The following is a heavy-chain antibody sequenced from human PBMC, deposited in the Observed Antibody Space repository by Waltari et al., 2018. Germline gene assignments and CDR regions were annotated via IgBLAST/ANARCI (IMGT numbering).Heavy chain of an antibody. CDR3: ASHNLYGLTATLGGFDI. CDR1: GGSRTGLSAS. V-gene: IGHV4-39*01. D-gene: IGHD1-20*01. J-gene: IGHJ3*02. Sequence: QLQLQESGPGLVKPSETLSLTCAVSGGSRTGLSASWGCIRACPGNGPEWSGSMSFVGTIYYRPSTNNRAAITVDMSTNQVSLKLTFLTAADTAVDYGASHNLYGLTATLGGFDIWCHVTMVTVSS. CDR2: MSFVGTI.